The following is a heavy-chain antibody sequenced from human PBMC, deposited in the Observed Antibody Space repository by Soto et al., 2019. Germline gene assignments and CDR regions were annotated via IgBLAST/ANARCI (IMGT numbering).Heavy chain of an antibody. CDR1: GFSLSTSGVA. CDR2: IYWDDDK. D-gene: IGHD6-13*01. CDR3: AHAHDIAEYHAYYFDY. Sequence: QITLKESGPTLVKPTQTLTLTCTFSGFSLSTSGVAVGWIRQPPGTALEWLALIYWDDDKRYSPSLKSPLTITKDTSKNHVVLTMTNTDPMDTDTDYCAHAHDIAEYHAYYFDYWCQGTLVTVSS. V-gene: IGHV2-5*02. J-gene: IGHJ4*02.